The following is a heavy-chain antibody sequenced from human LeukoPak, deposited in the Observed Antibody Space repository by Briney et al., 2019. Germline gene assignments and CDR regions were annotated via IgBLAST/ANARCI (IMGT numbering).Heavy chain of an antibody. CDR1: GYTFTSYD. CDR3: ARAIVVVPATTYYYMDV. D-gene: IGHD2-2*01. CDR2: MNPNSGNT. J-gene: IGHJ6*03. Sequence: ASVKVSCNASGYTFTSYDINWVRQATGQGLEWMGWMNPNSGNTGYAQKFQGRVTITRNTSISTAYMELSSLRSEDTAVYYCARAIVVVPATTYYYMDVWGKGTTVTVSS. V-gene: IGHV1-8*03.